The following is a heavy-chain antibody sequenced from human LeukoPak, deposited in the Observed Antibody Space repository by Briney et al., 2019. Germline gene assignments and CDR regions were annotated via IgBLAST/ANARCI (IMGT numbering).Heavy chain of an antibody. CDR2: IKQDGSEK. D-gene: IGHD6-19*01. CDR3: ASGYSSGLYYFNY. V-gene: IGHV3-7*01. CDR1: GFTFRTYW. J-gene: IGHJ4*02. Sequence: GGSLRLSCAASGFTFRTYWMSWVRQAPGKGLEWVATIKQDGSEKYYVDSVKGRFTISRDNAKNSLYLQMNSLRAEDTAVYYCASGYSSGLYYFNYWGQGILVTVSS.